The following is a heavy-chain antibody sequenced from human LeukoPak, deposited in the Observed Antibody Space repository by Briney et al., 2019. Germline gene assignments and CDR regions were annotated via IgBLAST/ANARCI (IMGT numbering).Heavy chain of an antibody. J-gene: IGHJ4*02. CDR3: ARARLDQWPVPGYFDY. V-gene: IGHV3-23*01. D-gene: IGHD6-19*01. CDR1: GFTFSSYA. CDR2: ISGSGGST. Sequence: GSLRLSCAASGFTFSSYAMSWVRQAPGKGLEWVSAISGSGGSTYYADSVKGRFTISRDNSKNTLYLQMNSLRAEDTAVYYCARARLDQWPVPGYFDYWGQGTLVTVSS.